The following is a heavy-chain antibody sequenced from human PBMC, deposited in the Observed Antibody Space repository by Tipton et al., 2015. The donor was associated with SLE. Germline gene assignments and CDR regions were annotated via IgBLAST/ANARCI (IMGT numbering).Heavy chain of an antibody. Sequence: TLSLTCTVSGGSISSSSYYWGWIRQPPGKGLEWIGSIYYSGSTYYNPSLKSRVTISVDTSKNQFSLKLSSVTAADTAVYYCARALNPRGNFDYWGQGTLVTVSS. D-gene: IGHD6-13*01. J-gene: IGHJ4*02. CDR1: GGSISSSSYY. CDR2: IYYSGST. V-gene: IGHV4-39*07. CDR3: ARALNPRGNFDY.